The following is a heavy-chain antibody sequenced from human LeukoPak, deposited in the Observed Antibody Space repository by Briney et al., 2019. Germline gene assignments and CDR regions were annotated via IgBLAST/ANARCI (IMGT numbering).Heavy chain of an antibody. D-gene: IGHD6-19*01. CDR1: GYTFTSYS. J-gene: IGHJ4*02. CDR2: INPSGGST. CDR3: ARGATYISGHHDA. Sequence: ASVKVSCKASGYTFTSYSMQWVRQAPGQGLECMRIINPSGGSTSYTQKLQGRLTMTRDTSTNTVYMELSSLRSDDTAVYYCARGATYISGHHDAWGQGTLVTVSS. V-gene: IGHV1-46*01.